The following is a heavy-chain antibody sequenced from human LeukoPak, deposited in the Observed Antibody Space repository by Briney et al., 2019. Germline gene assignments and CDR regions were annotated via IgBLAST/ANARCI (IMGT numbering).Heavy chain of an antibody. V-gene: IGHV3-23*01. D-gene: IGHD3-3*01. CDR2: ISANGGET. J-gene: IGHJ4*02. Sequence: GGSLRLSCAASGFTFSIYAMNWVRQAPGKGLEWVSSISANGGETHYADSVKGRFTISRDNSKNTLHLQINNPRVEDTAVYYCAKRYYDFPLDYWGQGTLVTVSS. CDR3: AKRYYDFPLDY. CDR1: GFTFSIYA.